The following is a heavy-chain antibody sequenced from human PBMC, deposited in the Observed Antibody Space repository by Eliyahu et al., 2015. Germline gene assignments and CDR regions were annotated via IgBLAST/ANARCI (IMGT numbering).Heavy chain of an antibody. CDR3: ARLDIVVVPAAIGAPFNYYYYMDV. CDR2: IYYSGST. CDR1: GGSISSSSYY. V-gene: IGHV4-39*01. J-gene: IGHJ6*03. D-gene: IGHD2-2*03. Sequence: QLQLQESGPGLVKPSETLSLTCTVSGGSISSSSYYWGWIRQPPGKGLXWIGSIYYSGSTYYNPSLKSRVTISVDTSKNQFSLKLSSVTAADTAVYYCARLDIVVVPAAIGAPFNYYYYMDVWGKGTTVTVSS.